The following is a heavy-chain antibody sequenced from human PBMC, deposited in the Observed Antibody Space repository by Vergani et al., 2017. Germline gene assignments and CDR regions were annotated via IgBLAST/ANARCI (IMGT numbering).Heavy chain of an antibody. Sequence: QVQLQESGPGLVKPSETLSLTCTVSGGSISSYYWSWIRQPPGKGLEWIGYIYYSGSTNYNPSLKSRVTISVDTSKNQFSLKLSSVTAADTAVYYWARAWRGAAAGLYWGQGTLVTVSS. CDR2: IYYSGST. J-gene: IGHJ4*02. V-gene: IGHV4-59*01. CDR3: ARAWRGAAAGLY. CDR1: GGSISSYY. D-gene: IGHD6-13*01.